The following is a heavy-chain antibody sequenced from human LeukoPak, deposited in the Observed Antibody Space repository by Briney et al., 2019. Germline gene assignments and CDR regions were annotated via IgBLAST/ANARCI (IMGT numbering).Heavy chain of an antibody. V-gene: IGHV3-15*01. Sequence: GGSLRLSCAASGFTFSNAWMSWVRQAPGKGLEWVGRIKSKTDGGTTDYAAPVKGRFTISRDDSKNTLYLQMNSLKTEDTAVYYCTRDKDILTGYYTDDYWGQGTLVTVSS. J-gene: IGHJ4*02. CDR3: TRDKDILTGYYTDDY. CDR1: GFTFSNAW. CDR2: IKSKTDGGTT. D-gene: IGHD3-9*01.